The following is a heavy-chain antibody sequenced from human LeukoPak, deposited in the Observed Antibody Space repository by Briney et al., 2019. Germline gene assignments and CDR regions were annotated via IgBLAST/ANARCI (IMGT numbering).Heavy chain of an antibody. J-gene: IGHJ3*02. D-gene: IGHD5-24*01. CDR2: TDSGGTT. CDR3: AKKRDAFDI. V-gene: IGHV3-53*01. CDR1: GFTVSSNY. Sequence: GGSLRLSCAASGFTVSSNYMSWVRQAPGKGLEWVSSLTDSGGTTYYVDSVKGRFTISRDNSKNTLYLHMNSLRAEDTAMYYCAKKRDAFDIWGQGTVVAVSS.